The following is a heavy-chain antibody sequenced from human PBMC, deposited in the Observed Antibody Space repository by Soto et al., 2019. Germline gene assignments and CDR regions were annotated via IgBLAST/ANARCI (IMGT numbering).Heavy chain of an antibody. CDR1: GGSISSSSYY. CDR3: ARRRTGHNWFDP. J-gene: IGHJ5*02. CDR2: IYYSGST. V-gene: IGHV4-39*01. Sequence: SETLSLTCTVSGGSISSSSYYWGWIRQPPGKGLEWIGSIYYSGSTYYNPSLKSRVTISVDTSKNQFSLKLSSVTAADTAVYYCARRRTGHNWFDPWGQGTLVTSPQ. D-gene: IGHD7-27*01.